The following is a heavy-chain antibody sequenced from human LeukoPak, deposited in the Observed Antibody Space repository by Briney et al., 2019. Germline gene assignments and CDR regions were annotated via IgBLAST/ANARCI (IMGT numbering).Heavy chain of an antibody. J-gene: IGHJ5*02. Sequence: PSETLSLTCTVSGGSISSNGCYWGWLRHPPGQGLVWLGSIYYSGTTYYSPSLNGRVPISVDTSKNQFSLKLRSVTAADTAVYFCARRKAGHNWFDPWGQGTLVTVSS. V-gene: IGHV4-39*01. CDR2: IYYSGTT. CDR1: GGSISSNGCY. CDR3: ARRKAGHNWFDP.